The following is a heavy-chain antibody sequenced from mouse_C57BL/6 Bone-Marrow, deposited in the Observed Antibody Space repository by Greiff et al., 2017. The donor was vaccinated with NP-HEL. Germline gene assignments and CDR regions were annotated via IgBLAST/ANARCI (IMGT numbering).Heavy chain of an antibody. Sequence: QVQLQQPGAELVRPGSSVKLSCKASGYTFTSYWMDWVKQRPGQGLEWIGNIYPSDSETHYNQKFKDKSTLTVDKSSSTAYMQLSSLTSEDSAVYYCARGYDGPYAMDYWGQGTSVTVSS. CDR2: IYPSDSET. V-gene: IGHV1-61*01. CDR3: ARGYDGPYAMDY. D-gene: IGHD2-1*01. CDR1: GYTFTSYW. J-gene: IGHJ4*01.